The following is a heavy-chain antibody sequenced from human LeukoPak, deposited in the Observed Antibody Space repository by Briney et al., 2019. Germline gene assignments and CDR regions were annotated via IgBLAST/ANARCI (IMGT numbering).Heavy chain of an antibody. CDR1: GFTFSDYY. Sequence: GGSLRLSCAASGFTFSDYYMSWIRQAPGKGLEWVSYISFSGSPTQYADSVKGRFTISRDNAKNSLYLQMNSLRDEDTAVYYCARDQGSWSGYHGGDYMDVWGKGTTVTVSS. V-gene: IGHV3-11*01. D-gene: IGHD3-3*01. CDR2: ISFSGSPT. CDR3: ARDQGSWSGYHGGDYMDV. J-gene: IGHJ6*03.